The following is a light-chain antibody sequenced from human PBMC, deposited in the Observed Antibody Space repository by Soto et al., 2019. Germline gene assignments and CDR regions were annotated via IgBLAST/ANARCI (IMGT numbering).Light chain of an antibody. Sequence: DIQMTQSPSSLSASVGDRVTITCQASQDISNYLNWYQQKPGKAPKLLIFDASNVETGVPSRFSGSGSGTDFTFTIHSLQPEDAATYYCQQYEDLPLTFGGGPKVGIK. CDR3: QQYEDLPLT. J-gene: IGKJ4*01. V-gene: IGKV1-33*01. CDR2: DAS. CDR1: QDISNY.